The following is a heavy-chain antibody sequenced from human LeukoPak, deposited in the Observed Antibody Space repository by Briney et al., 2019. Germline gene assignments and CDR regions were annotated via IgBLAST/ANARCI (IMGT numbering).Heavy chain of an antibody. CDR1: GFTFSSYG. V-gene: IGHV3-30*18. D-gene: IGHD3-10*01. CDR2: ISYDGSNK. CDR3: AKHYGSGSPLVDY. J-gene: IGHJ4*02. Sequence: GGSLRLSCAASGFTFSSYGMHWVRQAPGKGLEWVAVISYDGSNKYYADSVKGRFTISRDNSKNTLYLQMNSLRAEDTAVYYCAKHYGSGSPLVDYWGQGTLVTVSS.